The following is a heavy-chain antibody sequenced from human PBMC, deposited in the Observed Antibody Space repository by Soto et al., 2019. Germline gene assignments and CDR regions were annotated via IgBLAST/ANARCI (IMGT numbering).Heavy chain of an antibody. CDR3: ARGSDYGDLLYYFDY. Sequence: RLEWMGWINAGNGNTKYSQKFQGRVTITRDTSASTAYMELSSLRSEDTAVYYCARGSDYGDLLYYFDYWGQGTLVTVS. CDR2: INAGNGNT. V-gene: IGHV1-3*01. D-gene: IGHD4-17*01. J-gene: IGHJ4*02.